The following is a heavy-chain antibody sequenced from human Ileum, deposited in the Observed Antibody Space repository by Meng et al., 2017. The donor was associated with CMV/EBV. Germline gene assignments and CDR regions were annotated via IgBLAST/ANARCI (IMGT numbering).Heavy chain of an antibody. CDR3: ARVSIFGVVLDV. D-gene: IGHD3-3*01. V-gene: IGHV4-31*02. Sequence: VSGGTISSDGYCWSWIRQHPGKGLEWIGYIYYSGSTYYNPSLKSRVTISVDTSKNQFSLKLSSVTAADTAVYYCARVSIFGVVLDVWGQGTTVTVSS. CDR2: IYYSGST. J-gene: IGHJ6*02. CDR1: GGTISSDGYC.